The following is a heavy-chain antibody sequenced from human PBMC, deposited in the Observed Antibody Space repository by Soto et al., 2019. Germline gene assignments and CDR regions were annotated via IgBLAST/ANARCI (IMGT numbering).Heavy chain of an antibody. CDR1: GFTFSSYG. J-gene: IGHJ4*02. Sequence: QVQLVESGGGVVQPGRSLRLSCAASGFTFSSYGMHWVRQAPGKGLEWVAVISYDGSNKYYADSVKGRFTISRDNSKNTLYLQMNRLRAEDTAVYYCARPAGYSSSWYDYWGQGTLVTVSS. CDR3: ARPAGYSSSWYDY. V-gene: IGHV3-30*03. CDR2: ISYDGSNK. D-gene: IGHD6-13*01.